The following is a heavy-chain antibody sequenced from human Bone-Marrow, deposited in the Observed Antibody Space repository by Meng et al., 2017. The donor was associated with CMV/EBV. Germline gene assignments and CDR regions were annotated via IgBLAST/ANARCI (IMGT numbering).Heavy chain of an antibody. CDR3: VRDLRGTSVTTRGLYGMDV. CDR2: INPNSAYT. Sequence: ASVKVSCKASGYIFTAYYILWVRQAPGQGLEYMGWINPNSAYTISAQKFQGRVTMTRDTSISTAYMELSWLTSDDTAVYYCVRDLRGTSVTTRGLYGMDVWGQGPTVTFYS. V-gene: IGHV1-2*02. D-gene: IGHD4-11*01. CDR1: GYIFTAYY. J-gene: IGHJ6*02.